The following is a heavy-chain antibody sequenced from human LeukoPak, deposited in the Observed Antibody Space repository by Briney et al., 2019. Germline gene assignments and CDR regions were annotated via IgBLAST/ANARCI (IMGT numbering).Heavy chain of an antibody. J-gene: IGHJ5*02. CDR1: GFTFSSYG. V-gene: IGHV3-30*03. D-gene: IGHD3-16*01. CDR3: ARGGHSRGRLGESPSDP. CDR2: ISYDGNTQ. Sequence: GRSLRLSCAASGFTFSSYGMHWVRQAPGKGLEWVAVISYDGNTQHYADSVKGRFTISRDNSKNTLYLQVNSLRAEDTAVYYCARGGHSRGRLGESPSDPWGQGTLVTVSS.